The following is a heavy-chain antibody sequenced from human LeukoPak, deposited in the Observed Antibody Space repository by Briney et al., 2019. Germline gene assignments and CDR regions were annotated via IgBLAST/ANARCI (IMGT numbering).Heavy chain of an antibody. V-gene: IGHV6-1*01. CDR2: TYYRSKWYN. D-gene: IGHD6-19*01. Sequence: SQTLSLTCAISGDSVSRNSVGWTWIRQSPSRGLEWLGRTYYRSKWYNDYAVSLKSRITINPDTSKNQFSLQLNSVTPEDTAVYYCARAVAGRGDYWGQGTLVTVSS. J-gene: IGHJ4*02. CDR1: GDSVSRNSVG. CDR3: ARAVAGRGDY.